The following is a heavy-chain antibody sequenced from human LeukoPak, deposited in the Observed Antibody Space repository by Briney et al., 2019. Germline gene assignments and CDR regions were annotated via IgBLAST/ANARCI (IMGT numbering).Heavy chain of an antibody. CDR3: ARISYNDVLTGYYLDY. CDR2: IFIAGGT. Sequence: GGSLRLSCAVSDFTVSSNYMTWVRQAPGKGLEWVADIFIAGGTYYAGSVKGRFVISRDNSKNTLYLQMNRLKAEDTAVYYCARISYNDVLTGYYLDYWGQGTLVTVSS. D-gene: IGHD3-9*01. CDR1: DFTVSSNY. J-gene: IGHJ4*02. V-gene: IGHV3-66*01.